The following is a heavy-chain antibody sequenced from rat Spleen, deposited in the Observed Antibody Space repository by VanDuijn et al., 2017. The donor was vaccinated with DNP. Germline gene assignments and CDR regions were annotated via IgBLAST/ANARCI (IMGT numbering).Heavy chain of an antibody. CDR2: INKDSSSI. V-gene: IGHV4-2*01. Sequence: EVQLVESDGGLVQPGRSLKVSCAASGFTFSDSYMAWVRQAPGKGLEWIGQINKDSSSINYTPSLKDKFTISRDNAQNTLYLQMSKLGSEDTAIYYCARASGPRFAYWGQGTLVTVSS. D-gene: IGHD1-4*01. CDR1: GFTFSDSY. J-gene: IGHJ3*01. CDR3: ARASGPRFAY.